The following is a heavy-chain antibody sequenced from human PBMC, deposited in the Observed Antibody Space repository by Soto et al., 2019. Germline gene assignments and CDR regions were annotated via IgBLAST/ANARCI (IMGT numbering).Heavy chain of an antibody. Sequence: EVQLVESGGGLVQPGGSLRLSCVGSGFTFSTSWIHWVRQAPGKGLVWVSRISGDGRTTLYADSVNGRFTVSRDNAKNTMYLQMNSLTADDTAVYFCARLGYCYSSDCSWGQGTLVTVSP. CDR3: ARLGYCYSSDCS. CDR1: GFTFSTSW. J-gene: IGHJ5*02. CDR2: ISGDGRTT. D-gene: IGHD2-15*01. V-gene: IGHV3-74*01.